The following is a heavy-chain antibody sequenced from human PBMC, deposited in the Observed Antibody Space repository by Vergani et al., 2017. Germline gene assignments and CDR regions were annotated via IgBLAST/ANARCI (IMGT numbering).Heavy chain of an antibody. Sequence: EVQLVQSGAEVKKPGESLKISCKASGYSFSNYWIGWVRQMSGKGLEWMGIIYPGDSDTRYSPSFQGQVTISADKSITTAYLQWGSLRASDTAMYYCARHHYYGSVSPGWFDPWGQGTLVTVSS. CDR1: GYSFSNYW. V-gene: IGHV5-51*01. D-gene: IGHD3-10*01. CDR3: ARHHYYGSVSPGWFDP. CDR2: IYPGDSDT. J-gene: IGHJ5*02.